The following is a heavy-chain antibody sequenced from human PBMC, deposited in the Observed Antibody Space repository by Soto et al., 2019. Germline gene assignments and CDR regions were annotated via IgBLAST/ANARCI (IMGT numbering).Heavy chain of an antibody. CDR2: ISSRSDI. V-gene: IGHV3-21*01. J-gene: IGHJ6*02. CDR3: AREYTAWPLAYGLDV. D-gene: IGHD2-2*02. CDR1: GFTFSTYS. Sequence: PGGSLRLSCVGSGFTFSTYSINRVRQAPGKGLEWVSSISSRSDIYYADSVKGRFTISRDNAKNSVSLQMNSLRAEDTAVYYCAREYTAWPLAYGLDVWGQGTTVTV.